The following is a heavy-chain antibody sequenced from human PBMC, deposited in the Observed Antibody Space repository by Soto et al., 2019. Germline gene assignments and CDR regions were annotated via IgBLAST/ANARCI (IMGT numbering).Heavy chain of an antibody. CDR2: ISSSSSYI. CDR1: GFTFSSYS. J-gene: IGHJ6*02. Sequence: GGSLRLSCAASGFTFSSYSMNWVRQAPGKGLEWVSSISSSSSYIYYADSVKGRFTISRDNAKNSLYLQMNSLRAEDTAVYYCARERCSSTSCYKTTADYYYYYGMDVWGQGTTVTVSS. V-gene: IGHV3-21*01. D-gene: IGHD2-2*02. CDR3: ARERCSSTSCYKTTADYYYYYGMDV.